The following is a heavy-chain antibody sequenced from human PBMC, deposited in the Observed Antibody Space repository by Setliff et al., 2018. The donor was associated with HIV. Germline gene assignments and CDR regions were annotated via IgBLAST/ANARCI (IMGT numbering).Heavy chain of an antibody. D-gene: IGHD1-26*01. CDR2: IIPILGVP. Sequence: ASVKVSCKASGGPFTSSSIGWVRQAPGQGLEWMGRIIPILGVPRYAQKFQGRVTITADKSKNTLYLQMNSLRAEDTAVYYCAKNLGVGEYSASEDAFDIWGQGTMVT. CDR1: GGPFTSSS. J-gene: IGHJ3*02. V-gene: IGHV1-69*02. CDR3: AKNLGVGEYSASEDAFDI.